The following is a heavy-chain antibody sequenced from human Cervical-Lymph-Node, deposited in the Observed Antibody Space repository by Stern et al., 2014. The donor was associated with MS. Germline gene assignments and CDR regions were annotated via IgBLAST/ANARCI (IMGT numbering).Heavy chain of an antibody. J-gene: IGHJ6*02. CDR1: GYSFNIYW. CDR3: ARRGMDV. CDR2: IYPDDSDT. V-gene: IGHV5-51*01. Sequence: EVQLVESGAEVKKPGESLTISCKGFGYSFNIYWIAWVRQRPGKGLEWRGIIYPDDSDTGYSPSSQGQVTFSVDKSISPAYLQWSSLKPSDTATYFCARRGMDVWGQGTSVTVSS.